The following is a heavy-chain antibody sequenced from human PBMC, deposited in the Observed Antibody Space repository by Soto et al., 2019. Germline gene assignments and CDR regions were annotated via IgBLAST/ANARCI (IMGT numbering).Heavy chain of an antibody. V-gene: IGHV3-23*01. D-gene: IGHD3-10*01. CDR2: ITGSGGMT. J-gene: IGHJ3*02. CDR3: AKDRTMARGIRAFDI. Sequence: EAQLLQSGGGLVPPGGSLRLSCVASGFAFGIYPMPWSGRPPGKGLRGIPTITGSGGMTDYEDSVRGRFTVSIDHSKDTVHLQMTSLRADDTAVYYCAKDRTMARGIRAFDIWGQGTTVTISS. CDR1: GFAFGIYP.